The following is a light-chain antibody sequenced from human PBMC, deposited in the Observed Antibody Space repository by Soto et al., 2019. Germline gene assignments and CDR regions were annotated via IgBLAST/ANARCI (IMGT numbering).Light chain of an antibody. V-gene: IGLV1-40*01. CDR1: SSNIGAGYD. CDR3: QSYDNSLSGL. J-gene: IGLJ3*02. CDR2: GSS. Sequence: QSVLTQPPSVSGAPGQRVTISCTGSSSNIGAGYDVNWYQQLPGTAPKLLIYGSSNRPSGVPDRFSGSKSGTSASLAITGLQAEDEADYDCQSYDNSLSGLFGGGTKVTVL.